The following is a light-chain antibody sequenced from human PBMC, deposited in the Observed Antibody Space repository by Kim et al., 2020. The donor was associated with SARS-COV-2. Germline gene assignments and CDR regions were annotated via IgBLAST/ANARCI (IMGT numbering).Light chain of an antibody. CDR2: DAS. J-gene: IGKJ5*01. V-gene: IGKV3-11*01. CDR3: QQRSSWPIT. Sequence: LSPGERATLSCRASQSVSSYLAWYQQKPGQAPRLLIYDASNRAAGIPARFSGSGSGTDFTLTISSLEPEDFAVYYCQQRSSWPITFGQGTRLDIK. CDR1: QSVSSY.